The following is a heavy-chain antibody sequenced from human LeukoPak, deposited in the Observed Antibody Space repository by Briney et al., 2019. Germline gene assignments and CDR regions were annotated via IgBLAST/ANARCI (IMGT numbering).Heavy chain of an antibody. CDR3: ASLSEYCSAGSCYLGWFDP. V-gene: IGHV4-59*01. D-gene: IGHD2-15*01. CDR2: MYYSGST. J-gene: IGHJ5*02. Sequence: SETLSLTCSVSGGSISSYYWSWIRQPPGRGLEWIGYMYYSGSTNYNPSLKSRVTMSVDTSKNQYSLKLNSVTAADTAVYYCASLSEYCSAGSCYLGWFDPWGQGTLVTVSS. CDR1: GGSISSYY.